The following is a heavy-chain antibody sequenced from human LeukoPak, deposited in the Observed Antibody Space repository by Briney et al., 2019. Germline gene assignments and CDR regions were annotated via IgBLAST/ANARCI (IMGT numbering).Heavy chain of an antibody. J-gene: IGHJ4*02. CDR3: ARGCGSTSCYLLDY. Sequence: VSCKXXXYTFTNYGIGWVRQAPGQGLEWMGWISGYNGDTNYAQKFQDRVTMTTDTSTSTAYMELRSLRSDDTAFYYCARGCGSTSCYLLDYWGQGTLVTVSS. CDR2: ISGYNGDT. D-gene: IGHD2-2*01. CDR1: XYTFTNYG. V-gene: IGHV1-18*01.